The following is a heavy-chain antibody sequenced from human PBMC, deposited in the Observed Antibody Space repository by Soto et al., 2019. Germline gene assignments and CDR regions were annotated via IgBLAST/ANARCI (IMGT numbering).Heavy chain of an antibody. Sequence: EVQLVQSGAEVKKPGESLKISCKVSGYRFTNYWIGWVRQMPGKGLEWMGIIYPGDSDTRYSPSFQGQVTISADKSISTAYLQWSSLKASDTAMYYCARHASYCSSTSCLASTLDYWGQGTLVTVSS. V-gene: IGHV5-51*01. CDR2: IYPGDSDT. D-gene: IGHD2-2*01. CDR1: GYRFTNYW. CDR3: ARHASYCSSTSCLASTLDY. J-gene: IGHJ4*02.